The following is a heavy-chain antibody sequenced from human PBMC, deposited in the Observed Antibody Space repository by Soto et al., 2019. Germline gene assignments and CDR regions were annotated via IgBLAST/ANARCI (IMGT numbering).Heavy chain of an antibody. Sequence: GGSLRLSCAASGFTFSSYAMSWVRQAPGKGLEWVSAISGGGGSTYYADSVKGRFTISRDNSKNTLYLQMNSLRAEDTAVYYCAKGGEQWLEIDYWGQGTLVTVSS. CDR3: AKGGEQWLEIDY. J-gene: IGHJ4*02. D-gene: IGHD6-19*01. CDR2: ISGGGGST. V-gene: IGHV3-23*01. CDR1: GFTFSSYA.